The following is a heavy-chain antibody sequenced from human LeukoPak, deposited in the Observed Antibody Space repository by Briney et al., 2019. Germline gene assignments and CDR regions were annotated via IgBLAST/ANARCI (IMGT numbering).Heavy chain of an antibody. J-gene: IGHJ4*02. CDR3: ATYRQVLLPFES. CDR1: GFTFSTFA. V-gene: IGHV3-23*01. D-gene: IGHD2-8*02. Sequence: GRSLRLSCAASGFTFSTFAMIWVRQPAGKGLKWVSSIFPSGGEIHYADSVRGRFTISRDNSKSTLSLQMNSLRADDTAIYYCATYRQVLLPFESWGQGTLVTVSS. CDR2: IFPSGGEI.